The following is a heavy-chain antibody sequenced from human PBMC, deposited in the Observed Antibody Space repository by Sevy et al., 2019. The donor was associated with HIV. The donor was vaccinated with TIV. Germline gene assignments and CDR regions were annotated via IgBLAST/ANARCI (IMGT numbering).Heavy chain of an antibody. Sequence: GGSLRLSCAASGFTFERYAMHWVRQAPGKGLEWVSGITWSGIILDYADSVKGRFAISRNNAKNSLYLEMSSLRPEDTALYYCAKPVYGRNSHDGFDVWGQGTMVTVSS. V-gene: IGHV3-9*01. CDR1: GFTFERYA. J-gene: IGHJ3*01. CDR2: ITWSGIIL. CDR3: AKPVYGRNSHDGFDV. D-gene: IGHD4-17*01.